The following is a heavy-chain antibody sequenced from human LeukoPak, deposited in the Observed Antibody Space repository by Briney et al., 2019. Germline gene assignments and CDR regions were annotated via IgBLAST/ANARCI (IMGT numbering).Heavy chain of an antibody. D-gene: IGHD1-26*01. J-gene: IGHJ3*02. CDR2: IYSGGST. CDR1: GFTVSSNF. Sequence: GGSLRLSCAASGFTVSSNFMSWVRQAPGKGLEWVSVIYSGGSTYYADSVKGRFTISRDNSKNTLYLQMNSLRAEDTAVYYCAREGAGNAFDIWGQGTMVTVSS. V-gene: IGHV3-53*01. CDR3: AREGAGNAFDI.